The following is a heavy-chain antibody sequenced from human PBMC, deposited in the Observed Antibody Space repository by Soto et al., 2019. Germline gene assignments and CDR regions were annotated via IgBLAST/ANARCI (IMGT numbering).Heavy chain of an antibody. CDR1: GYTFTSYG. D-gene: IGHD1-26*01. CDR2: FNTYDGDT. Sequence: ASVKVSCKASGYTFTSYGISWVRQAPGQGLEWIGWFNTYDGDTNSAQNLQGRVTMTTDTSTSTAYLDLRSLRSDDTAIYYCARDLGGTFYDFWGPGTLVTVPQ. J-gene: IGHJ4*02. CDR3: ARDLGGTFYDF. V-gene: IGHV1-18*01.